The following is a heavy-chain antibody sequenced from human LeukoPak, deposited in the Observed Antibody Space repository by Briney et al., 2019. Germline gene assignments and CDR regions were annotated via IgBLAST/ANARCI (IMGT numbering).Heavy chain of an antibody. V-gene: IGHV1-18*01. J-gene: IGHJ5*02. CDR1: GYTFTSYG. Sequence: ASVKVSCKASGYTFTSYGIRWVRQAPGQGLEWMGWINAYNGNTNYAQKLQGRVTMTTDTSTSTAYMELRSLRSDDTAVYYCAREVRVPAATFRPVHWFDPWGQGTLVTVSS. CDR3: AREVRVPAATFRPVHWFDP. CDR2: INAYNGNT. D-gene: IGHD2-2*01.